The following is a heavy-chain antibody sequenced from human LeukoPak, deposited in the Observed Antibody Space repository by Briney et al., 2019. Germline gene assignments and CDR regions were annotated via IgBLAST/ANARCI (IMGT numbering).Heavy chain of an antibody. CDR3: ARLPMYDILTGYSFYWYFDL. D-gene: IGHD3-9*01. V-gene: IGHV3-48*01. J-gene: IGHJ2*01. CDR1: GLTFSSYS. CDR2: ISSSSTI. Sequence: GGSLRLSCAASGLTFSSYSMNWVRQAPGKGLEWVSYISSSSTIYYADSVKGRFTISRDNAKNSLYLQMNSLRAEDTAVYYCARLPMYDILTGYSFYWYFDLWGRGTLVTVSS.